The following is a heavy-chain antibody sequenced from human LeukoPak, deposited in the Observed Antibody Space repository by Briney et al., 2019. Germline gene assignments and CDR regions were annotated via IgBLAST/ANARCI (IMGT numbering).Heavy chain of an antibody. CDR3: TTRTVTTGFDY. V-gene: IGHV3-15*01. D-gene: IGHD4-17*01. Sequence: GGSLRLSCAASGFTFNNAWMSWVRQAPGKGLEWFGRIKRKTDGGTTDYAAPVKGRFTISTDDSKNTLYQQMNSLKTEDTAVYFCTTRTVTTGFDYWGQGTLVTVSS. CDR2: IKRKTDGGTT. J-gene: IGHJ4*02. CDR1: GFTFNNAW.